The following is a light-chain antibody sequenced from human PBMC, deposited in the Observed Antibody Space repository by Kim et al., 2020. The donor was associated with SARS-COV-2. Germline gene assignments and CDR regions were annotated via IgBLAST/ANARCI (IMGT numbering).Light chain of an antibody. CDR1: QSVSSN. V-gene: IGKV3-15*01. J-gene: IGKJ1*01. CDR2: GAS. CDR3: QQYNKWRST. Sequence: GERATRDSRDRQSVSSNIAWYQKKPGQAPRLLIYGASTRANGIPARFSGSGSGTEFTLSISSQQSEDLAVYYCQQYNKWRSTFGQGTKVDIK.